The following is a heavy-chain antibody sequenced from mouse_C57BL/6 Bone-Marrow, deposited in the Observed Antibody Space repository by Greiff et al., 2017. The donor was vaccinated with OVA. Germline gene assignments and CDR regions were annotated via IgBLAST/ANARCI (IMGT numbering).Heavy chain of an antibody. CDR3: ARDYRRIFDY. J-gene: IGHJ2*01. CDR2: IYPGSGNT. D-gene: IGHD2-12*01. Sequence: QVQLQQSGPELVKPGASVKISCKASGYSFTSYYIHWVKQRPGQGLEWIGWIYPGSGNTKYNEKFKGKATLTADTSSSTAYMQLSSLTSEDSAVYYSARDYRRIFDYWGQGTTLTVSS. CDR1: GYSFTSYY. V-gene: IGHV1-66*01.